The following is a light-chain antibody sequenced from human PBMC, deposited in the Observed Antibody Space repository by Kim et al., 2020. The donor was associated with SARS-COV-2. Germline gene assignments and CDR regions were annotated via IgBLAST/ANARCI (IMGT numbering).Light chain of an antibody. Sequence: SPGERATLSCRASQNIISNYLAWFQQKPGQAPRLLIYDASTRATGIPDRFSGSGSGTDFTLTISRLEPEDFAVYYCQYYGTSPRTFGQGTKVDIK. CDR1: QNIISNY. J-gene: IGKJ1*01. V-gene: IGKV3-20*01. CDR3: QYYGTSPRT. CDR2: DAS.